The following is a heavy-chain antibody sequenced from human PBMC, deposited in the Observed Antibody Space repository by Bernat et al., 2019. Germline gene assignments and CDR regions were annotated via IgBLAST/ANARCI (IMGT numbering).Heavy chain of an antibody. CDR1: GLNFNTYS. D-gene: IGHD3-10*01. CDR2: ISSTSSVI. Sequence: VQLVESGGGLVQPGGSLRLSCAVSGLNFNTYSMTWVRQAPGKGLEWLSYISSTSSVIFYADSVKGRFTVSRDNAKNSLYLQMNSLRAEDTAVYYCAREYGSGTWMGYWGQGTLVIVSS. J-gene: IGHJ4*02. CDR3: AREYGSGTWMGY. V-gene: IGHV3-48*01.